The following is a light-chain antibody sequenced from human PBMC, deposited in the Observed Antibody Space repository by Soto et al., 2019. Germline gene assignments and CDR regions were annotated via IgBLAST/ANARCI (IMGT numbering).Light chain of an antibody. CDR3: QQYDNWPHT. Sequence: EIVRTQSPATLSVSPGERATLSCRASQSVSSLAWYQQKPGQTPRLLIYAASTRATGMPARFSGSGSGTEFTLTISSLQSEDFAVYYCQQYDNWPHTFGQGTKLEIK. V-gene: IGKV3D-15*01. CDR2: AAS. CDR1: QSVSS. J-gene: IGKJ2*01.